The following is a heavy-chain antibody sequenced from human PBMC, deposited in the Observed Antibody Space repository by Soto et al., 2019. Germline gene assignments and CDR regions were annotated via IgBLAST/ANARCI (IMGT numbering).Heavy chain of an antibody. CDR2: IYYTGNT. CDR3: ADMRGQWLPRD. J-gene: IGHJ4*02. CDR1: GGSISGSDYY. Sequence: QLQLQESGPGLVEPSETLSLTCTVSGGSISGSDYYWAWIRQPPGKGLEWLGTIYYTGNTYYNPSLKSRVTLSVDTSRNPFSLNLHSVSAADTAVYFCADMRGQWLPRDWGQGTLVTVSS. V-gene: IGHV4-39*01. D-gene: IGHD6-19*01.